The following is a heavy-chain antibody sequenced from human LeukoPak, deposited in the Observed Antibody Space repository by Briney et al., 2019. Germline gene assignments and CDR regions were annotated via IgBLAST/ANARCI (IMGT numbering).Heavy chain of an antibody. CDR3: ARFVATSGAFDY. V-gene: IGHV6-1*01. D-gene: IGHD5-12*01. Sequence: SQTLSLTCSISGDSFSINSAAWNWIRQSPSRGLEWLGRTYYRSKWYNDYAVSVKSRITINTDTSKNQFSLQLNSVSPEDTAVYYCARFVATSGAFDYWGQGTLVTVSS. CDR1: GDSFSINSAA. J-gene: IGHJ4*02. CDR2: TYYRSKWYN.